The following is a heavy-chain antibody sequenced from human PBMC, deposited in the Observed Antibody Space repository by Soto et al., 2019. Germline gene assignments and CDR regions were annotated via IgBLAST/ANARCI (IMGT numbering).Heavy chain of an antibody. V-gene: IGHV3-23*01. CDR3: ANDPYFTTWYLHYGMNV. D-gene: IGHD6-13*01. CDR1: GFTLSSHA. J-gene: IGHJ6*02. CDR2: ISASGRST. Sequence: PGGSRRLSCAPSGFTLSSHAMSSVRQAPGNRLEYVSAISASGRSTCCAGSVKGRFTDSRANPRNTLQFQMNSLRAEDTAVYYCANDPYFTTWYLHYGMNVWGQGTTVTVSS.